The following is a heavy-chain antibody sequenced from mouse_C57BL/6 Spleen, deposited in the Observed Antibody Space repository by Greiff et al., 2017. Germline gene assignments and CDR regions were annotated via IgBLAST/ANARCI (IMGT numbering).Heavy chain of an antibody. J-gene: IGHJ4*01. CDR1: GFTFSNYW. D-gene: IGHD2-5*01. CDR2: IRLKSDNYAS. CDR3: TYSNCFYYAMDY. Sequence: EVKVEESGGGLVQPGGSMKLSCVASGFTFSNYWMNWVRQSPEQGLEWVAQIRLKSDNYASHYADTVKGRFTISRDDSKSSVYLQMNNLRAEDTEIEYCTYSNCFYYAMDYWGQGTSVTVSS. V-gene: IGHV6-3*01.